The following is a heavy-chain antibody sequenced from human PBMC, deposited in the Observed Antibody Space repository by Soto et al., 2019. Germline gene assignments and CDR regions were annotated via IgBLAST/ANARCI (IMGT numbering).Heavy chain of an antibody. J-gene: IGHJ4*02. Sequence: PSETLSLTCTVSGGSVNSTSYYWGWIRQPPGEGLEWIASVYYSGSTYYNPSLKSRVTISVDTSKNEFSLKLRSVTAADTAVYFCARIPYCTSTTCYFANYWGQGTLVTVSS. CDR1: GGSVNSTSYY. D-gene: IGHD2-2*01. V-gene: IGHV4-39*01. CDR2: VYYSGST. CDR3: ARIPYCTSTTCYFANY.